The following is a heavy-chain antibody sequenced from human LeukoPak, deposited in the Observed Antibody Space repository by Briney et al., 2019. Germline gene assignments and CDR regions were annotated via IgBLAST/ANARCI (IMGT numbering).Heavy chain of an antibody. CDR3: AGGDSSGYYYTSGFDP. D-gene: IGHD3-22*01. J-gene: IGHJ5*02. V-gene: IGHV3-7*01. CDR2: IKQDGSEK. CDR1: GFTFSSYW. Sequence: GGSLRLSCAASGFTFSSYWMSWVRQAPGKGLEWVANIKQDGSEKYYVDSVKGRFTISRDNAKNTLYLQMNSLRAEDTAVYYCAGGDSSGYYYTSGFDPWGQGTLVTASS.